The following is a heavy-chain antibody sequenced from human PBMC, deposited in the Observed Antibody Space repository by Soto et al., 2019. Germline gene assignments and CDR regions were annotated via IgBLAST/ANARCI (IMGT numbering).Heavy chain of an antibody. CDR3: AKDRRTGYESFDY. J-gene: IGHJ4*02. Sequence: GGSLRLSCAASGFNFSSYAMSWVRQAPGKGLEWVSAISTSGSNTHYTDSVKGRFTISRDNSKNTLYLQMNSLRAEDAAVYHCAKDRRTGYESFDYWGQGTLVTVSS. CDR1: GFNFSSYA. V-gene: IGHV3-23*01. D-gene: IGHD5-12*01. CDR2: ISTSGSNT.